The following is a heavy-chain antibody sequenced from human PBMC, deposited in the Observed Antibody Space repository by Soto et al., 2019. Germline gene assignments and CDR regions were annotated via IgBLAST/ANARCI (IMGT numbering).Heavy chain of an antibody. Sequence: QVQLQESGPGLVKPSGTLSLTCAVSGGSISSSNWWSWVRQPPGKGLEWIGEIYHSGSTNYNPSLNSRVTISVDKSKNQFSLKLSSVTAADTAVYYCARAGRGYCSGGSCYSGLHGMDVWGQGTTVTVSS. CDR3: ARAGRGYCSGGSCYSGLHGMDV. V-gene: IGHV4-4*02. J-gene: IGHJ6*02. CDR1: GGSISSSNW. D-gene: IGHD2-15*01. CDR2: IYHSGST.